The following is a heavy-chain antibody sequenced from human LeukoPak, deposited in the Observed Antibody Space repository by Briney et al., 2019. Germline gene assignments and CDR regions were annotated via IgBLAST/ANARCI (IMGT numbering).Heavy chain of an antibody. CDR2: INPNSRGT. CDR1: GYTFIDYY. J-gene: IGHJ4*02. D-gene: IGHD5-24*01. Sequence: ASVKVSCKTSGYTFIDYYIHWVRQAPGRGLEWMGWINPNSRGTSFAQKFRGRVTVTRDTSISTAYMELSRLTSDDTAVYYCARGRGRDGYNPADYWGQGTLVTVSS. V-gene: IGHV1-2*02. CDR3: ARGRGRDGYNPADY.